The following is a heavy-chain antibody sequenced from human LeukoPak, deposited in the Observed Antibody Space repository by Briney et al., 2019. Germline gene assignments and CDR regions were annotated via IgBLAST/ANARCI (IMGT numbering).Heavy chain of an antibody. CDR2: INPNSGGT. CDR1: GYTFTGYY. Sequence: ASVKVSCKASGYTFTGYYMHWVRQAPGQGLEWMGWINPNSGGTNYAQKFQGRVTMTRDTSISTAYMELSSLRSEDTAVYYYATLEQLPRVDYWGQGTLVTVSS. V-gene: IGHV1-2*02. D-gene: IGHD6-13*01. J-gene: IGHJ4*02. CDR3: ATLEQLPRVDY.